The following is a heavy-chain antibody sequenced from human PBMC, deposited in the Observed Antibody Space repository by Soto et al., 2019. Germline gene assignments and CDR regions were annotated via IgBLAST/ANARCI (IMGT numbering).Heavy chain of an antibody. V-gene: IGHV4-30-4*01. D-gene: IGHD3-22*01. CDR2: IYHSGST. Sequence: PSETLSLTCTVSGGSISSGEYYWNWIRQSPGKGLEWIGYIYHSGSTYYSPCLKSRVTISLDKSNNQFSLRLSSVTATDTAVYYCARDFRESRGYYIRGNFDIWGQGTMVTVS. J-gene: IGHJ3*02. CDR1: GGSISSGEYY. CDR3: ARDFRESRGYYIRGNFDI.